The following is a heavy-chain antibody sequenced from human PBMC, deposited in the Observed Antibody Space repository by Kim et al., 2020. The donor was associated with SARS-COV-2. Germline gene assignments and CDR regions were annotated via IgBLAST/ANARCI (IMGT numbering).Heavy chain of an antibody. CDR1: GFTFDDYA. CDR2: ISWNSGSI. D-gene: IGHD6-19*01. J-gene: IGHJ4*02. CDR3: AKGGIAVAGPFDY. Sequence: GGSLRLSCAASGFTFDDYAMHWVRQAPGKGLEWVSGISWNSGSIGYADSVKGRFTISRDNAKNSLYLQMNSLRAEDTALYYCAKGGIAVAGPFDYWGQGT. V-gene: IGHV3-9*01.